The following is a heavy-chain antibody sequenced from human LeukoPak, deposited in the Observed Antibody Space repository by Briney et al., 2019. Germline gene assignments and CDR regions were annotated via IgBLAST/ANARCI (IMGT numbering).Heavy chain of an antibody. V-gene: IGHV3-23*01. CDR2: ISGSGGST. CDR3: AEDKYNWNYGEFDY. J-gene: IGHJ4*02. CDR1: GFTFSTYA. Sequence: PGGSLRLSCAASGFTFSTYAMAWVRQAPGKGLEWVSAISGSGGSTYYADSVKGRFTISRDNSKNTLYLQLNSLRAEDTAVYYCAEDKYNWNYGEFDYWGQGTLVTVSS. D-gene: IGHD1-7*01.